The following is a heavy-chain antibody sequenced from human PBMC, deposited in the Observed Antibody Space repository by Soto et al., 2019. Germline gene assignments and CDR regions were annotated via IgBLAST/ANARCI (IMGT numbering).Heavy chain of an antibody. CDR1: GFKFGDYA. CDR3: AKDRGPCSGNKCSSLYYYYGMDV. V-gene: IGHV3-9*01. J-gene: IGHJ6*02. D-gene: IGHD2-15*01. CDR2: VSWNSEIV. Sequence: GGSLRLSCEASGFKFGDYAMHWVRQAPGKGLEWVSGVSWNSEIVGYADSVKGRFTISRDNAKNSLYLEMNSLRTEDTALYYCAKDRGPCSGNKCSSLYYYYGMDVWGQGTTVTVS.